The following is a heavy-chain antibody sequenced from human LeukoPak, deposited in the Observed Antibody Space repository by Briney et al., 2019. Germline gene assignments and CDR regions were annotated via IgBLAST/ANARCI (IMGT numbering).Heavy chain of an antibody. V-gene: IGHV4-34*01. CDR1: GGSFSDYY. CDR2: INHSGST. CDR3: ARGHVPAANFDY. Sequence: SSETLSLTCAVYGGSFSDYYWSWIRQPPGKGLEWIGEINHSGSTDYNPSLKSRVTISVDTSKNQFSLKLSSVTAADTAVYYCARGHVPAANFDYWGQGTLVTVSS. J-gene: IGHJ4*02. D-gene: IGHD2-2*01.